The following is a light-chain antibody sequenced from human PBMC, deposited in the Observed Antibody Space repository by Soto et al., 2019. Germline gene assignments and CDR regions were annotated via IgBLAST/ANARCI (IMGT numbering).Light chain of an antibody. J-gene: IGKJ2*02. V-gene: IGKV3-15*01. CDR3: QQYNNWPPCT. CDR2: DAS. CDR1: QSVSSN. Sequence: ETVMTQSPATLSESPGERATLSCRASQSVSSNLAWYQQKPGQAPRLLIYDASTRATGIPARFSGSGSGTEFTLTISSLQSEDFAVYYCQQYNNWPPCTFGQGTKLEIK.